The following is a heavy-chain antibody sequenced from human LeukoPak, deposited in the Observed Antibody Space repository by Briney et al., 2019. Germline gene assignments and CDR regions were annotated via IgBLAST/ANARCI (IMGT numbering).Heavy chain of an antibody. D-gene: IGHD2-15*01. Sequence: PGGSLRLFCAASGFTFSNYAMSGVRRAPGEGLEEVSGIIGSGGSKFYADSVKGRFTIFRDNSKYTLYLQMNSLRAEDTAVYYCAKLDCSGSSCYQFDCWGQGTLVTVAS. CDR2: IIGSGGSK. CDR3: AKLDCSGSSCYQFDC. CDR1: GFTFSNYA. J-gene: IGHJ4*02. V-gene: IGHV3-23*01.